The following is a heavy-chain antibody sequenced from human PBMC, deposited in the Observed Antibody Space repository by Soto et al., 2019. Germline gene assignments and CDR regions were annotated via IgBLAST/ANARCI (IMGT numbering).Heavy chain of an antibody. D-gene: IGHD2-21*01. CDR1: GGSISSSSYY. CDR3: ARIVRGIVITYYDMDV. Sequence: QVQLQESGPGLVKPSETLSLTCTVSGGSISSSSYYWGWIRQPPGKGLEWIGSIFYSGSTYYNPSLNRRVTISVDTSTNQFSLKLRSVTAADTAVYYCARIVRGIVITYYDMDVWGKGTTVTVSS. J-gene: IGHJ6*03. CDR2: IFYSGST. V-gene: IGHV4-39*01.